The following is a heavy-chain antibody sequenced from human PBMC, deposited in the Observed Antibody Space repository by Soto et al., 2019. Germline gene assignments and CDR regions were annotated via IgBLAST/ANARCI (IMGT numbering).Heavy chain of an antibody. V-gene: IGHV5-10-1*01. CDR2: IDPIDSKT. Sequence: GESLKISCKGSGYNFDTYWINWVRQTPGEGLEWMGRIDPIDSKTKYSPSLEGHITISVDKSISTTYLQWSSLKASDTAIYYCARRIAAASGYYYYAFDVWGQGTAVTVSS. CDR1: GYNFDTYW. CDR3: ARRIAAASGYYYYAFDV. J-gene: IGHJ6*01. D-gene: IGHD6-13*01.